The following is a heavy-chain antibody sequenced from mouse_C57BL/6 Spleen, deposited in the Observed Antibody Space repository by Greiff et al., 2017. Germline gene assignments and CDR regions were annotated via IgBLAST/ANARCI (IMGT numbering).Heavy chain of an antibody. V-gene: IGHV1-42*01. CDR1: GYSFTGYY. Sequence: EVKLMESGPELVKPGASVKISCKASGYSFTGYYMNWVKQSPEKSLEWIGEINPSTGGTTYNQKFKAKATLTVDKSSSTAYMQLKSLTSEDSAVYYCARGYGNYRAWFAYWGQGTLVTVSA. J-gene: IGHJ3*01. CDR3: ARGYGNYRAWFAY. CDR2: INPSTGGT. D-gene: IGHD2-10*02.